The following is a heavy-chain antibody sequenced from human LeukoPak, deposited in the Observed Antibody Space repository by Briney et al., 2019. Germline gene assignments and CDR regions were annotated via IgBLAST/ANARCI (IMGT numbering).Heavy chain of an antibody. V-gene: IGHV3-30*04. Sequence: GGSLRLSCAASGFTFSSYAMHWVRQAPGKGLKWVAVISYDGSNKYYADSVKGRFTISRDNSKNALYLQMNSLRAEDTAVYYCAKDGSVVPPSLDIVAPQPSDPWGQGTLVTVSS. J-gene: IGHJ5*02. CDR1: GFTFSSYA. CDR3: AKDGSVVPPSLDIVAPQPSDP. D-gene: IGHD5-12*01. CDR2: ISYDGSNK.